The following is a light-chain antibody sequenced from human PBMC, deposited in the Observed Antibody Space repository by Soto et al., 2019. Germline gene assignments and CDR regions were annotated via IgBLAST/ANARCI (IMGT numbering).Light chain of an antibody. J-gene: IGKJ3*01. CDR2: AAS. CDR3: QQRSNWPPFT. CDR1: QGIRND. V-gene: IGKV1-17*01. Sequence: DTQMTQSPSSLSASVGDRVTITCRASQGIRNDLGWYQHKPGKAPNRLIYAASSLQSGVPSRFSGSGSGTEFTLTISSLEPEDFAVYYCQQRSNWPPFTFGPGTKVDIK.